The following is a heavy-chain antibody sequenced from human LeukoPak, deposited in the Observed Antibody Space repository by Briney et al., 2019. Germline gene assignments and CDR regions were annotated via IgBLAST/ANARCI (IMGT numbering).Heavy chain of an antibody. J-gene: IGHJ6*02. Sequence: SETLSLTCTVSGGXISSYYCSWIRQPPGKGLEWIGYIYYSGSTNYNPSLKSRVTILVDTSKNQFSLKLSSVTAADTAVYYCARDLTVTTPNYGMDVWGQGTTVTVSS. CDR3: ARDLTVTTPNYGMDV. V-gene: IGHV4-59*01. D-gene: IGHD4-17*01. CDR1: GGXISSYY. CDR2: IYYSGST.